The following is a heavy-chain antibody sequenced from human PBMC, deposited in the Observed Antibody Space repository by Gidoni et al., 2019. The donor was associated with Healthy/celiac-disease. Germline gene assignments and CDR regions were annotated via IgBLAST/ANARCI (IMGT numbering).Heavy chain of an antibody. J-gene: IGHJ4*02. CDR1: GGTFRSYA. Sequence: QVQLVQSGAEVKKPGSSVKVSCKASGGTFRSYAIRWVRLAPGQGLEWMGGIIPILGTANYAQKFQGRVTITADESTSTAYMELSSLRSEDTAVYYCARGDCSGGSCYENYWGQGTLVTVSS. D-gene: IGHD2-15*01. CDR2: IIPILGTA. CDR3: ARGDCSGGSCYENY. V-gene: IGHV1-69*01.